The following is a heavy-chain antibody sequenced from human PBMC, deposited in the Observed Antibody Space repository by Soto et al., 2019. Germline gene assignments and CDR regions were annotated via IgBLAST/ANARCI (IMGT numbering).Heavy chain of an antibody. J-gene: IGHJ6*02. Sequence: EGQLVESGGGLVQPGESLRLSCAGSGFTFNSYWMSWVRQAPGKGLEWVAKVQQDGSEKYYVDSVKGRFTISRDNAKNSVYLQMNSLRVEDTAVYYCARGGLHRSGYEYYYYYYGLDVWGRGTTVTVAS. CDR1: GFTFNSYW. CDR3: ARGGLHRSGYEYYYYYYGLDV. CDR2: VQQDGSEK. D-gene: IGHD5-12*01. V-gene: IGHV3-7*03.